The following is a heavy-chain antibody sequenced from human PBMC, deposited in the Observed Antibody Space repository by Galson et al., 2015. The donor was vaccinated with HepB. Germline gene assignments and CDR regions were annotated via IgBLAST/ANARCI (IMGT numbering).Heavy chain of an antibody. CDR1: GFTFSSYA. J-gene: IGHJ4*02. CDR3: VKERFGDKRAYFDY. Sequence: SLRLSCAASGFTFSSYAMHWVRQAPGKGLEYVSAISSNGGSTYYADSVKGRFTISRDNSKNTLYLQMSSLRAEDTAVYYCVKERFGDKRAYFDYWGQGTLVTVSS. CDR2: ISSNGGST. D-gene: IGHD3-10*01. V-gene: IGHV3-64D*06.